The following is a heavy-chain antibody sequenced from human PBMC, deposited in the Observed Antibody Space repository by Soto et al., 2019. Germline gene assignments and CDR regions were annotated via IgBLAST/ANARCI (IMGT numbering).Heavy chain of an antibody. Sequence: EVQLLESGGGLVQPGGSLRLSCAASGFTFSSYAMSWVRQAPGKGLEWVSAISGSGGSTYYADSVKGRFTISRDNSKNTLDLQMNSLRAEDTAVYYCAKIPHSSSWYLAAFDIWGQGTMVTGSS. CDR3: AKIPHSSSWYLAAFDI. CDR2: ISGSGGST. V-gene: IGHV3-23*01. CDR1: GFTFSSYA. J-gene: IGHJ3*02. D-gene: IGHD6-13*01.